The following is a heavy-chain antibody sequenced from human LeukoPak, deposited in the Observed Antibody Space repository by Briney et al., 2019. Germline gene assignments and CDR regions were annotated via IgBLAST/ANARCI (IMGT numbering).Heavy chain of an antibody. V-gene: IGHV4-59*01. J-gene: IGHJ4*02. CDR2: IYYSGST. CDR1: GGSISSYY. CDR3: ARALAADYFDY. Sequence: SSETLSLTCTASGGSISSYYWSWIRQPPGKGLEWIGYIYYSGSTNYNPSLKSRVTISVDTSKNQFSLKLSSVTAADTAVYYCARALAADYFDYWGQGTLVTVSS. D-gene: IGHD6-13*01.